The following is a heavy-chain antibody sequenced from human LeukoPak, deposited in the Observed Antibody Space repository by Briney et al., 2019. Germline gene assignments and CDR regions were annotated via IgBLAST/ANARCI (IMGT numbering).Heavy chain of an antibody. D-gene: IGHD4-23*01. CDR2: IYYSGST. CDR3: AKGGYGGNSPYYYYGMDV. V-gene: IGHV4-59*01. CDR1: GGSISSYY. Sequence: SETLSLTCAVSGGSISSYYWSWIRQPPGKGLEWIGYIYYSGSTNYNPSLKSRVTISVDTSKNQFSLKLSSVTAADTAVYYCAKGGYGGNSPYYYYGMDVWGQGTTVTVSS. J-gene: IGHJ6*02.